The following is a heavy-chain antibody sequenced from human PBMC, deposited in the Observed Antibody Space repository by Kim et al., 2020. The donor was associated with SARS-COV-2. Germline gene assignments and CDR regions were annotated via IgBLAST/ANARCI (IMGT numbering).Heavy chain of an antibody. Sequence: TNYAPKLQGRVTMTTDPSTSTAYMELRSLRSDDTAVYYWAIAAAGQYYFDYWGQGTLVTVSS. D-gene: IGHD6-13*01. CDR3: AIAAAGQYYFDY. J-gene: IGHJ4*02. V-gene: IGHV1-18*01. CDR2: T.